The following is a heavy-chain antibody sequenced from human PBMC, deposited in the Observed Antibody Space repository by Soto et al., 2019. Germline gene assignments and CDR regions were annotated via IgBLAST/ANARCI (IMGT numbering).Heavy chain of an antibody. D-gene: IGHD1-1*01. CDR3: ASLQLEIFPYQQDYFDY. V-gene: IGHV3-30-3*01. CDR1: GFTFSSYA. CDR2: ISYDGSNK. J-gene: IGHJ4*02. Sequence: GGSLRLSCAASGFTFSSYAMHWVRQAPGKGLEWVAVISYDGSNKYYADSVKGRFTISRDNSKNTLYLQMNSLRAEDTAVYYCASLQLEIFPYQQDYFDYWGQGTLVTVSS.